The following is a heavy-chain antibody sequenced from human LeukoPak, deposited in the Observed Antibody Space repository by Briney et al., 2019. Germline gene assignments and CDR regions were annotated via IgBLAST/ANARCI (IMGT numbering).Heavy chain of an antibody. J-gene: IGHJ4*02. CDR1: GFTFSDYY. V-gene: IGHV3-11*04. CDR3: ARDPEDIVATIDVDY. CDR2: IGSSGSTI. Sequence: GGSLRLSCAASGFTFSDYYMSWIRQAPGKGLEWVSYIGSSGSTIYYADSVKGRFTISRDNAKNSLYLQMNSLRAEDTAVYYCARDPEDIVATIDVDYWGQGTLVTVSS. D-gene: IGHD5-12*01.